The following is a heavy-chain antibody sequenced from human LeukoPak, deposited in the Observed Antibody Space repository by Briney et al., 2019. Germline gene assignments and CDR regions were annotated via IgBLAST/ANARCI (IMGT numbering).Heavy chain of an antibody. CDR1: GFTLSTYS. D-gene: IGHD2-2*01. CDR3: ARGRGCSSISCYPDY. J-gene: IGHJ4*02. Sequence: GGSLRLSCAASGFTLSTYSMNWVRQAPGKGLEWVSSISSSSSYIYYTDSVKGRFTISRDNAKNSLYLQMNSLRAEDTAVYYCARGRGCSSISCYPDYWGQGTLVTVSS. V-gene: IGHV3-21*01. CDR2: ISSSSSYI.